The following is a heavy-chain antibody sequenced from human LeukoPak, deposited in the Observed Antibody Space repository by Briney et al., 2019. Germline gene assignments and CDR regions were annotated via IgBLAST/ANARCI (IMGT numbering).Heavy chain of an antibody. Sequence: PGGSLTLSCAASGFTFSNYAMYWVRQAPGKGLEWVAVIYYDGDNKYYADSVKGRFTISRDNSKNTLYLQMNSLGAEDTAVYFCMKSAEGRHCGDIVCPGDHWGQETLVTVSS. D-gene: IGHD2-21*01. CDR2: IYYDGDNK. V-gene: IGHV3-33*06. CDR3: MKSAEGRHCGDIVCPGDH. CDR1: GFTFSNYA. J-gene: IGHJ4*02.